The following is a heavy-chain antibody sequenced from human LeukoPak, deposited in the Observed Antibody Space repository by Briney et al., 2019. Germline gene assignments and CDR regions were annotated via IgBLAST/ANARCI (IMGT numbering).Heavy chain of an antibody. CDR2: ISAYNGNT. D-gene: IGHD3-22*01. Sequence: ASVKVSCKASGGTFSSYAISWVRQAPGQGLEWMGWISAYNGNTNYAQKLQGRVTMTTDTSTSTAYMELRSLRSDDTAVYYCARANRAWLLEYWGQGTLVTVSS. CDR1: GGTFSSYA. CDR3: ARANRAWLLEY. V-gene: IGHV1-18*01. J-gene: IGHJ4*02.